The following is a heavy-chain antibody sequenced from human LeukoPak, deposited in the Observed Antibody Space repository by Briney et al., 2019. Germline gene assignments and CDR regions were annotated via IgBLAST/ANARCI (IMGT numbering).Heavy chain of an antibody. Sequence: ASVKVSCKVSGYTLSELSMHWVRQAPGKGLEWMGGFDPEDDERVYAQKFQGRVTMTEDTSTDTAYMELSSLRSEDTAIYYCATELRSGYFDYWGQGTLVAVSS. CDR1: GYTLSELS. V-gene: IGHV1-24*01. D-gene: IGHD3-22*01. CDR3: ATELRSGYFDY. J-gene: IGHJ4*02. CDR2: FDPEDDER.